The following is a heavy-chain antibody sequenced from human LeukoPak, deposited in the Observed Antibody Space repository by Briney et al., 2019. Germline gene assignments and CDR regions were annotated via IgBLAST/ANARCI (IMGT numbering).Heavy chain of an antibody. Sequence: SSVKVSCKASGGTFSSYAICWVRQAPGQGLEWMGRIIPIFGTANYAQKFQGRVTITTDESTSTAYMELSSLRSEDTAVYYCARAMIAGLGWFDPWGQGTLVTVSS. CDR3: ARAMIAGLGWFDP. CDR2: IIPIFGTA. J-gene: IGHJ5*02. CDR1: GGTFSSYA. D-gene: IGHD3-22*01. V-gene: IGHV1-69*05.